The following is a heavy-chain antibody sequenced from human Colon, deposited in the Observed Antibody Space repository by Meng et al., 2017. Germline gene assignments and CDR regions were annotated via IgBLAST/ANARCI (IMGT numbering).Heavy chain of an antibody. CDR3: ARDNPGDYVWDY. V-gene: IGHV1-18*01. CDR1: GYTFTTYG. J-gene: IGHJ4*02. D-gene: IGHD4-17*01. CDR2: ISTYDDNT. Sequence: QVQLVQSGAEVKKPGASVKVSCKASGYTFTTYGISWMRQAPGQGLEWMGWISTYDDNTNYVEKFRGRVTMTTVTSTNTAYMELRSLRSDDTAVYYCARDNPGDYVWDYWGQGTLVTVSS.